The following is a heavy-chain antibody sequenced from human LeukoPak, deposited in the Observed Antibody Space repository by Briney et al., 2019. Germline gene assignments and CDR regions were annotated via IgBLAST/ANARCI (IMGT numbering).Heavy chain of an antibody. Sequence: GGSLRLSCAASGLTFSSYAMSWGRQAPGKGLEWVSAISGSGGSTYYADSVKGRFTISRDNSKNTLYLQMNSLRAEDTAVYYCAKGPSTPILTGYPNDAFDIWGQGTMVTVSS. J-gene: IGHJ3*02. CDR1: GLTFSSYA. CDR3: AKGPSTPILTGYPNDAFDI. D-gene: IGHD3-9*01. V-gene: IGHV3-23*01. CDR2: ISGSGGST.